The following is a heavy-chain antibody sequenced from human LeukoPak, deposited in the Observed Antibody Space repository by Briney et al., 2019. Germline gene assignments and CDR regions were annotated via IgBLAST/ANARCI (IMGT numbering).Heavy chain of an antibody. Sequence: ASVKVSCKASGYTFTGYYIHWVRQAPGQGLEWMGWINPNSGGTNSAQKFQGRVTMTRDTSISTAYMELSRLRSDDTAVYYCARDPVYCYADSYYYNWFDPWGQGTLVTVSS. CDR3: ARDPVYCYADSYYYNWFDP. V-gene: IGHV1-2*02. CDR2: INPNSGGT. CDR1: GYTFTGYY. D-gene: IGHD3-16*01. J-gene: IGHJ5*02.